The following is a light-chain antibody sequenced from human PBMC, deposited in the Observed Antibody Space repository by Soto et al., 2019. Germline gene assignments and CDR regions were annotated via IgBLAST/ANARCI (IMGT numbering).Light chain of an antibody. J-gene: IGLJ1*01. CDR2: DVS. Sequence: QSALTQPASVSGSPGQSITISCTGTSSDVGGYNYVSWYQQHPGKAPKLMIYDVSNRPSGVSNRFSGCKSGNTAYLTISWLQAENKADYYCSSYTSSSPPYFCGTGTKVTVL. CDR3: SSYTSSSPPYF. V-gene: IGLV2-14*01. CDR1: SSDVGGYNY.